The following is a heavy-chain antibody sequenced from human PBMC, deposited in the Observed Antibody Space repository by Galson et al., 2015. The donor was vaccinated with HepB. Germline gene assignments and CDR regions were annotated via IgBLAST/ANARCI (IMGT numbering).Heavy chain of an antibody. D-gene: IGHD2-2*01. V-gene: IGHV3-23*01. CDR3: AKDLRSGSTSFDY. CDR1: GFTFSSYA. Sequence: SLRLSCAASGFTFSSYAMSWVRQAPGKGLEWVSAISGSGGSTYYADSVKGRFTISRDNSKNTLYLQMNSLRAEDTAVYYCAKDLRSGSTSFDYWGQGTLVTVSS. CDR2: ISGSGGST. J-gene: IGHJ4*02.